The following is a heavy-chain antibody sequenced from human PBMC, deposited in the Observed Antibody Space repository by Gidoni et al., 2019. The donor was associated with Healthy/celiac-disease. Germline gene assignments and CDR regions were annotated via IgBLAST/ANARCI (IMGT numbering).Heavy chain of an antibody. Sequence: QVQLQESGPGLVKPSETLSLPCTVSGGSISSYYWSWIRQPPGKVLEWIGYIYYSGSTNYNPALKSRVTISVDTSKNQFSLKLSSVTAADTAVYYCARMGGSGELFPNWFDPWGQGTLVTVSS. J-gene: IGHJ5*02. V-gene: IGHV4-59*01. CDR2: IYYSGST. CDR1: GGSISSYY. CDR3: ARMGGSGELFPNWFDP. D-gene: IGHD3-10*01.